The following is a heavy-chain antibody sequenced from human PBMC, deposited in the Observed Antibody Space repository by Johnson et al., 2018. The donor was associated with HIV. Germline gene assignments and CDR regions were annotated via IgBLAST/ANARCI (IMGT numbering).Heavy chain of an antibody. V-gene: IGHV3-11*04. CDR1: GFTFSDYY. CDR2: ISSSGSNI. CDR3: ARVGANFDAFDI. J-gene: IGHJ3*02. D-gene: IGHD4/OR15-4a*01. Sequence: QVQLVESGGGLVKPGGSLRLSCAPSGFTFSDYYMSWMRQAPGPGLEWVSYISSSGSNIYKADSVKGRFTISRDNAKNSLFLQMNSLRAEDTAVYYCARVGANFDAFDIWGQGTMVTVSS.